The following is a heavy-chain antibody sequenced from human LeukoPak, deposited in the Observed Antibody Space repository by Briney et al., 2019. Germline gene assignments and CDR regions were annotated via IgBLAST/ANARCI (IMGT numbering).Heavy chain of an antibody. CDR3: ARDQVGRYYGMDV. Sequence: ASVKVSCKASGYTFTSYYMHWVRQAPGQGLEWMGIINPSGGSTSYAQKFQGRVTMTRDTSTSTVYMELSSLGSEDTAVYYCARDQVGRYYGMDVWGQGTTVTVSS. CDR2: INPSGGST. J-gene: IGHJ6*02. CDR1: GYTFTSYY. D-gene: IGHD2-2*01. V-gene: IGHV1-46*01.